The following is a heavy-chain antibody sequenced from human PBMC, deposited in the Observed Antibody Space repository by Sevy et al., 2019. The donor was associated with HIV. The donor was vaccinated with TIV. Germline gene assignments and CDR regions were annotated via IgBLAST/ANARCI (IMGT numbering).Heavy chain of an antibody. CDR2: INPNSGGT. CDR1: GYTFTGYY. CDR3: ARDGYMGGMDV. Sequence: ASVKVSCKASGYTFTGYYMHWVRQAPGQGLEWMGWINPNSGGTNYAQTFQGRVTMTRDTSISTAYMELSRLRSDDTAVYYCARDGYMGGMDVWGQGTTVTVSS. J-gene: IGHJ6*02. D-gene: IGHD5-12*01. V-gene: IGHV1-2*02.